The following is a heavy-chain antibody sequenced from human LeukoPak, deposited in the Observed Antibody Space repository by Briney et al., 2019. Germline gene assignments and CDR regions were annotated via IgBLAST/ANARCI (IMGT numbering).Heavy chain of an antibody. CDR1: GYTFTSYG. J-gene: IGHJ1*01. CDR3: ARDRRYSSSWYGDFQH. CDR2: ISAYNGNT. V-gene: IGHV1-18*01. Sequence: GASVKVSCKASGYTFTSYGISWVRQAPGQGLAWMGWISAYNGNTNYAQKLQGRVTMTTDTSTSTAYMELRSLRSDDTAVYYCARDRRYSSSWYGDFQHWGQGTLVTVSS. D-gene: IGHD6-13*01.